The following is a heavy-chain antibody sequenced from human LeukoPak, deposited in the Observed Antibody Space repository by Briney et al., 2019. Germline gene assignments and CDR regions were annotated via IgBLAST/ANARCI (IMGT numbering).Heavy chain of an antibody. J-gene: IGHJ4*02. CDR2: IYHSGST. CDR1: GASISSSHW. CDR3: ARGFRGTADY. Sequence: PSGTLSLTCAVSGASISSSHWWSWVRQPPGKGLEWIGEIYHSGSTNYNPSLKSRVTISVDTSKNQFSLKLSSVTAADTAVYYCARGFRGTADYWGQGTLVTVSS. V-gene: IGHV4-4*02. D-gene: IGHD1-1*01.